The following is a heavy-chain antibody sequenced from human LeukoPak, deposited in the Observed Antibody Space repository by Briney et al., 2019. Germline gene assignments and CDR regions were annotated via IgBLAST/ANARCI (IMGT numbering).Heavy chain of an antibody. CDR3: AELGITMIGGV. CDR2: ITSSSSYI. Sequence: GGSLGLSCAASGFTFSSYEMNWVRQAPGKGLEWVSSITSSSSYIYYADSVKGRFTISRDNAKNSLYLQMNSLRAEDTAVYYCAELGITMIGGVWGKGTTVTISS. CDR1: GFTFSSYE. D-gene: IGHD3-10*02. V-gene: IGHV3-21*01. J-gene: IGHJ6*04.